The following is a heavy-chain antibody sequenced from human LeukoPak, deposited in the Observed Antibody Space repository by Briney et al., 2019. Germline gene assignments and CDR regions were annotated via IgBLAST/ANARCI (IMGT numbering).Heavy chain of an antibody. CDR1: GYSFTSYW. CDR3: ARAPYPYYDSSGYYFDY. D-gene: IGHD3-22*01. Sequence: GESLKISCKGSGYSFTSYWIGWVRQMPGKGLEWMGIIYPGDSDTRYSPSFQGQVTISADKSTSTAYLQWSSLKASDTAMYYCARAPYPYYDSSGYYFDYWGQGTLVTVSS. CDR2: IYPGDSDT. V-gene: IGHV5-51*01. J-gene: IGHJ4*02.